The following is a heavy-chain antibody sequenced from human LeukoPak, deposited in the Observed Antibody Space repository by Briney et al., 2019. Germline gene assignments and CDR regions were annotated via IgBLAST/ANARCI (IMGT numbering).Heavy chain of an antibody. CDR3: ARDTGTYYYGSGTRGWFAP. Sequence: SETLSLTCAVYGGSFSGYYWSWIRQPPGKGLEWIGEINHSGSTNYNPSLKSRVTISIDTSENQFSLKLTSVTAADTAVYYCARDTGTYYYGSGTRGWFAPWGQGTLVTVSS. D-gene: IGHD3-10*01. J-gene: IGHJ5*02. V-gene: IGHV4-34*01. CDR2: INHSGST. CDR1: GGSFSGYY.